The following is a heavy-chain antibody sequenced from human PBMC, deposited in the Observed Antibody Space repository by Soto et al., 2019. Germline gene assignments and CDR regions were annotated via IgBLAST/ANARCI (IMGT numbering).Heavy chain of an antibody. CDR1: GGTFSSYA. J-gene: IGHJ3*02. CDR2: IIPIFGTA. D-gene: IGHD3-22*01. Sequence: GASVKVSCKVSGGTFSSYAISWVRQAPGQGLEWMGGIIPIFGTANYAQKFQGRVTITADKSTSTAYMELSSLRSEDTAVYYCAAFGYYYDSRGYSALDIWGQGTMVTV. V-gene: IGHV1-69*06. CDR3: AAFGYYYDSRGYSALDI.